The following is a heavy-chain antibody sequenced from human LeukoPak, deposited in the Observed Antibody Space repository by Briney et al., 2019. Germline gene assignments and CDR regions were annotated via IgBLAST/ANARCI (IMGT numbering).Heavy chain of an antibody. J-gene: IGHJ3*02. CDR1: GFTFSTYA. CDR2: ISGGGGST. CDR3: ARSTIVAAGTGPFDI. V-gene: IGHV3-23*01. Sequence: GGSLRLSCAASGFTFSTYAMSWVRQAPGKGLEWVSSISGGGGSTNYAGSVMGRFTISRDNSKSTLYLQMNSLRAEDTAVYHCARSTIVAAGTGPFDIWGQGTMVTVSS. D-gene: IGHD6-13*01.